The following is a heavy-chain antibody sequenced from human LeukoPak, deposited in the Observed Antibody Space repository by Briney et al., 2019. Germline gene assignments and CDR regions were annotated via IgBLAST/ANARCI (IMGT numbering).Heavy chain of an antibody. Sequence: GGSLRLSCAASGFTVSRNYMSWVRQAPGKGLEWVSEIYSGGSTYYADSVKGRFTISRDNSKNTLYLEVISLTAEDTAVYYCAKDDAWLRFGEWSQGTLVTVSS. CDR1: GFTVSRNY. D-gene: IGHD3-10*01. CDR3: AKDDAWLRFGE. CDR2: IYSGGST. J-gene: IGHJ4*02. V-gene: IGHV3-53*01.